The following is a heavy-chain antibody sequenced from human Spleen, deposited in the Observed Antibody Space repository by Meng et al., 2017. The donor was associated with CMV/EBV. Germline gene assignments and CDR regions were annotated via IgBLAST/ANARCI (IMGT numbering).Heavy chain of an antibody. CDR1: GGTFSSYA. D-gene: IGHD5-12*01. Sequence: SVKVSCKASGGTFSSYAISWVRQAPGQGLEWMGGIIPIFGTANYAQKFQGRVTITADKSTSTAYMELSSLRSEDTAVYYCARDGVATITNSPGYYYGMDVWGQGTTVTVSS. CDR3: ARDGVATITNSPGYYYGMDV. CDR2: IIPIFGTA. J-gene: IGHJ6*02. V-gene: IGHV1-69*06.